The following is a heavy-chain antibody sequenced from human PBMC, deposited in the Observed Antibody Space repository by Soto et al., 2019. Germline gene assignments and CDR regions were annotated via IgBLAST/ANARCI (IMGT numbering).Heavy chain of an antibody. CDR2: IYSSGST. CDR3: ARGVVVAAPPDY. V-gene: IGHV4-31*03. D-gene: IGHD2-15*01. Sequence: QVQLQESGPGLVKPSQTLSLTCTVSGGSISSGGYYWSWIRQHPGKSLEWIGYIYSSGSTYYNPSIKGRVTIPVDASKNQFYLKLGSVTAADTAVYYCARGVVVAAPPDYWGQGTLVTVSS. J-gene: IGHJ4*02. CDR1: GGSISSGGYY.